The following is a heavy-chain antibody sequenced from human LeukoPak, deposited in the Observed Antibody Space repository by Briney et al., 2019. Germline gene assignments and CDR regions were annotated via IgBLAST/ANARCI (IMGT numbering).Heavy chain of an antibody. J-gene: IGHJ3*02. Sequence: GGSLRLSCAASGFTVSSNYMSWVRQAPGKGLEWVSVIYSGGSTYYADSVKGRFTISRDNSKNTLYLQMNSLRAEDTAVYYCAKDRRYYDSSGYYSQPTTDAFDIWGQGTMVTVSS. D-gene: IGHD3-22*01. CDR1: GFTVSSNY. CDR2: IYSGGST. V-gene: IGHV3-66*01. CDR3: AKDRRYYDSSGYYSQPTTDAFDI.